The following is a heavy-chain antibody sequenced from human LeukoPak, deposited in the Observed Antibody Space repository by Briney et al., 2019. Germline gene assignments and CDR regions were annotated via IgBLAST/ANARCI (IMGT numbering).Heavy chain of an antibody. CDR3: ASQNLYNWFDP. CDR1: GGSISSSSYY. V-gene: IGHV4-39*01. CDR2: IYYSGST. J-gene: IGHJ5*02. Sequence: SETLSLTCTVSGGSISSSSYYWGWIRQPPGKGLEWIGSIYYSGSTYYNPSLKSRVTISVDTSKNQFSLKLSSVTAADTAVYYCASQNLYNWFDPWGQGTLVTVSS.